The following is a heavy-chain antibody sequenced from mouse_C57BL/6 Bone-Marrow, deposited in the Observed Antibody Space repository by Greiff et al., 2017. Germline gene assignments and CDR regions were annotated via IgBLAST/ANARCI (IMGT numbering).Heavy chain of an antibody. CDR3: TTSGTWFAY. V-gene: IGHV5-9-1*02. CDR2: ISSGGDYI. CDR1: GFTFSSYA. J-gene: IGHJ3*01. D-gene: IGHD4-1*01. Sequence: EVNVVESGAGLVKPGGSLKLSCAASGFTFSSYAMSWVRQTPEKRLEWVAYISSGGDYIYYADTVKGRFTISRDNARNTLYLQMSSLKSEDTAMYYCTTSGTWFAYWGQGTLVTVSA.